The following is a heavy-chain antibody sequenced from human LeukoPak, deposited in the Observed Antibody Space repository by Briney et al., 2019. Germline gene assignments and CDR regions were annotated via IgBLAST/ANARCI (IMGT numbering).Heavy chain of an antibody. Sequence: PGRSLRLSCAASGFTFSSYAMHWVRQAPGKGLEWVAVISYDGSNKYYADSVKGRFTISRENSKNTLYLQMNSLRAEDTAVYYCARLGGYKAPFRDWGQGTLVTVSS. CDR1: GFTFSSYA. D-gene: IGHD5-24*01. V-gene: IGHV3-30*04. CDR2: ISYDGSNK. J-gene: IGHJ4*02. CDR3: ARLGGYKAPFRD.